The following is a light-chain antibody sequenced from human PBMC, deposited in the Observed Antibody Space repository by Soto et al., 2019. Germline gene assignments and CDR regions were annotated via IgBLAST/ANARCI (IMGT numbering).Light chain of an antibody. J-gene: IGKJ1*01. CDR2: GAS. V-gene: IGKV3-15*01. CDR3: QQYNNWPPWT. CDR1: QSVGSG. Sequence: ETVMTQSPATLSVSPGERDTLSCRASQSVGSGLAWYQHKSGQSPRLLIYGASTRATGIPARFSGSGSGTEFSLTISSLLSEDFAVYYCQQYNNWPPWTFGQGTKVDIK.